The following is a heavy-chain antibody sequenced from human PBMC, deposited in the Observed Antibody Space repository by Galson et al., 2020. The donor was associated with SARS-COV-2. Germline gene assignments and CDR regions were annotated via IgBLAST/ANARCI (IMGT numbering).Heavy chain of an antibody. V-gene: IGHV3-30*04. CDR2: ISYDGSNK. Sequence: GESLKISCAASGFTFSSYAMHWVRQAPGKGLEWVAVISYDGSNKYYADSVKGRFTISRDNSKNTLYLQMNSLRAEDTAVYYCARGENIVVVPAAMPYSFYYYGMDVWGQGTTVTVSS. J-gene: IGHJ6*02. D-gene: IGHD2-2*01. CDR3: ARGENIVVVPAAMPYSFYYYGMDV. CDR1: GFTFSSYA.